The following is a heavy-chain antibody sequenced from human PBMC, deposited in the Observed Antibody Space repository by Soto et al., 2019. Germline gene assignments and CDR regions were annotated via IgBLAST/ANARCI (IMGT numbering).Heavy chain of an antibody. J-gene: IGHJ4*02. V-gene: IGHV1-69*04. CDR1: GVTFTNDI. CDR2: IIPLLDIA. Sequence: SVKVSCKASGVTFTNDIITWVRQAPGQGLEWMGRIIPLLDIANYAQKFQGRVTITADKSTSTAYMELNSLRSEDTAVYYCVRDSPIGSTYSGYDGIDYWGQGTLVTV. CDR3: VRDSPIGSTYSGYDGIDY. D-gene: IGHD5-12*01.